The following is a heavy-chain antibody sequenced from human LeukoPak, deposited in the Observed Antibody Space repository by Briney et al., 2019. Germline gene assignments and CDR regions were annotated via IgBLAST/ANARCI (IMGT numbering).Heavy chain of an antibody. CDR1: GYTFTSYG. J-gene: IGHJ4*02. V-gene: IGHV1-18*01. D-gene: IGHD3-22*01. CDR2: ISAYNGNT. CDR3: ARDGSWDDSSGYYYVSIDY. Sequence: ASVKVSCTASGYTFTSYGISWVRQAPGQGLEWMGWISAYNGNTNYAQKLQGRVTMTTDTSTSTAYMELRSLRSEDTAVYYCARDGSWDDSSGYYYVSIDYWGQGTLVTVSS.